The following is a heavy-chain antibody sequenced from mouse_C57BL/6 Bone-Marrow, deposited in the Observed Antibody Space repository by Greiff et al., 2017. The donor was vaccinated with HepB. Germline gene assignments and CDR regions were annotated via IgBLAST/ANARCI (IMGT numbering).Heavy chain of an antibody. CDR3: ARDGYGSSYERFAY. D-gene: IGHD1-1*01. J-gene: IGHJ3*01. CDR2: IYPGSGNT. CDR1: GYTFTDYY. Sequence: QVQLKQSGAELVRPGASVKLSCKASGYTFTDYYINWVKQRPGQGLEWIARIYPGSGNTYYNEKFKGKATLTAEKSSSTAYMQLSSLTSEDSAVYFCARDGYGSSYERFAYWGQGTLVTVSA. V-gene: IGHV1-76*01.